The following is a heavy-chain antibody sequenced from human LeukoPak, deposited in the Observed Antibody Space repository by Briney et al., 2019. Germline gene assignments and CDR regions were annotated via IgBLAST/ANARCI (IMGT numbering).Heavy chain of an antibody. J-gene: IGHJ4*02. CDR2: IKSKTDGGTT. CDR3: TTDVGPQTGTTDY. CDR1: GFTFSNAW. D-gene: IGHD1-1*01. Sequence: PGGSLRLSCAASGFTFSNAWMSWVRQAPGKGLEWVGRIKSKTDGGTTDYAAPVKGRFTISRDDSKNTLYLQMNSLKTEDTAVYYCTTDVGPQTGTTDYWGQGTLVTVSS. V-gene: IGHV3-15*01.